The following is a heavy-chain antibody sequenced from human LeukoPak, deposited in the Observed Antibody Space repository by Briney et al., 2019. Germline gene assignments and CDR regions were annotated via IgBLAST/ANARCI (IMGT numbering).Heavy chain of an antibody. CDR3: ARHDFGVYDFSAFDI. V-gene: IGHV4-39*01. CDR1: GGSISSGDYY. CDR2: VLYSGTT. D-gene: IGHD5/OR15-5a*01. J-gene: IGHJ3*02. Sequence: SETLSLTCTVSGGSISSGDYYWSWIRQPPGKGLEWIGSVLYSGTTHYNPSLKNRVSVSVDTSKNQFSLDLRSVTAADTALYYCARHDFGVYDFSAFDIWGQGTLIRVTS.